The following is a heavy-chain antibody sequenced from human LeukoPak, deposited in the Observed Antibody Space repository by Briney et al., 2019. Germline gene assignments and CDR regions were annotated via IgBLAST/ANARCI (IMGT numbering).Heavy chain of an antibody. CDR2: IYSGGRT. CDR1: GFTVSSNY. J-gene: IGHJ6*04. Sequence: GGSLRLSCAASGFTVSSNYMSWVREGRGRELDGILVIYSGGRTYYAAYVQGRYTISRENSNYTLYLQKNSLRAENTAVYYWSDLDVWGKGTTVTVSS. CDR3: SDLDV. V-gene: IGHV3-66*02.